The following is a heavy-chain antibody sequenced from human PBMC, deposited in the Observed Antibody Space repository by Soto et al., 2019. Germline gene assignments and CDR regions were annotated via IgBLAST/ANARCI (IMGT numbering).Heavy chain of an antibody. CDR2: IDPSDSYT. CDR3: ARSQYSSSLTGGMDV. CDR1: GYSFTSYW. V-gene: IGHV5-10-1*01. Sequence: PGESLKISCKGSGYSFTSYWISWVRQMPGKGLEWMGRIDPSDSYTNYSPSFQGHVTISADKSISTACLQWSSLKASDTAMYYCARSQYSSSLTGGMDVWGQGTTVTVSS. J-gene: IGHJ6*02. D-gene: IGHD6-13*01.